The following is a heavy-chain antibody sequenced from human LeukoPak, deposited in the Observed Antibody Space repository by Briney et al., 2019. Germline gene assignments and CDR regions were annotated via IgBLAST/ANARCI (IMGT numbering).Heavy chain of an antibody. CDR2: IYSGGST. CDR1: GFTVSINY. Sequence: GGSLRLSCAASGFTVSINYMSWVPQAPGKGLEWVSVIYSGGSTYYADSVKGRFTTSRNNSKNTLHLQMNSLKAEDTAIYYCATEAGDNNFRFYVDVWGKGTTVTVSS. J-gene: IGHJ6*03. CDR3: ATEAGDNNFRFYVDV. V-gene: IGHV3-53*01. D-gene: IGHD1-1*01.